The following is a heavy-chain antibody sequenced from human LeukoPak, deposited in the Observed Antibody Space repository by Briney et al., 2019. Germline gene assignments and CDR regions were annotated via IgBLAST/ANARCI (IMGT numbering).Heavy chain of an antibody. Sequence: SETLSLTCTVSRGSVSSSTYYWAWIRQPPGKGLEWIGSVYHTGGTYYNPSLKSRVTISVDTSRNQFSLRLSSVTAADTAVYYCAREEGATQDANWGQGTLVLVSS. J-gene: IGHJ4*02. CDR3: AREEGATQDAN. D-gene: IGHD1-26*01. V-gene: IGHV4-39*07. CDR1: RGSVSSSTYY. CDR2: VYHTGGT.